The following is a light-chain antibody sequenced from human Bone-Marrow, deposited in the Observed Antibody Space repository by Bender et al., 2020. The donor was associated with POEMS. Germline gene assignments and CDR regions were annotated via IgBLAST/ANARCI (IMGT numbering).Light chain of an antibody. J-gene: IGLJ1*01. CDR3: NSYTSSSTYV. CDR2: DVT. Sequence: QSALTQPPSVSGSPGQSITISCTGTSSDVGGYKFVSWYQQHPGEAPKLMIYDVTNRPSGVSDRFSGSKSGNTASLTISGLQAEDEADYYCNSYTSSSTYVFGGGTKVTVL. V-gene: IGLV2-14*01. CDR1: SSDVGGYKF.